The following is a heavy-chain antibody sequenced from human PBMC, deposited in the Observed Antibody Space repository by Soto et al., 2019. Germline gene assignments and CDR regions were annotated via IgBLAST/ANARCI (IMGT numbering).Heavy chain of an antibody. V-gene: IGHV3-53*04. Sequence: GSLRRSCAPSGFTVSSNYMSWVRQAPGKGLEWVSVIYSGGSTYYADSVKGRFTISRHNSKNTLCLQMNSLRAEDTAVYYCARDQDSVDVRAQRTTVPVS. J-gene: IGHJ6*02. CDR3: ARDQDSVDV. CDR2: IYSGGST. CDR1: GFTVSSNY.